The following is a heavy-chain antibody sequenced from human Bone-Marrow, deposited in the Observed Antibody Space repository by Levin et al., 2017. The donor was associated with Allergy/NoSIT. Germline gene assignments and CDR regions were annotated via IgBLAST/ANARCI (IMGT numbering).Heavy chain of an antibody. D-gene: IGHD6-25*01. J-gene: IGHJ3*02. Sequence: SCEASGFPFSDYHMTWIRQAPGKGQEWVAYITDSGTFIKYEDSVRGRFTISRDNAKNSLYLQMDSLRVEDTAVYYCAGDRLGARAFDIWGQGTMVTVSS. CDR2: ITDSGTFI. CDR1: GFPFSDYH. CDR3: AGDRLGARAFDI. V-gene: IGHV3-11*05.